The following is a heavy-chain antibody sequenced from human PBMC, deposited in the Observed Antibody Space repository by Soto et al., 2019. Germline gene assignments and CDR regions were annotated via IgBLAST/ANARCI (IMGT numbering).Heavy chain of an antibody. CDR1: GGSIRSEDHY. Sequence: NPSESLSLTCTISGGSIRSEDHYWSWVRQSPGKGLEWIGHLYYSGASYRNEALERRVTISLDMSRNQFFLNLHSVTAADSAVYFCGRESGETWDYEGYWGQGPPVTVSS. CDR3: GRESGETWDYEGY. D-gene: IGHD1-7*01. CDR2: LYYSGAS. J-gene: IGHJ4*02. V-gene: IGHV4-30-4*01.